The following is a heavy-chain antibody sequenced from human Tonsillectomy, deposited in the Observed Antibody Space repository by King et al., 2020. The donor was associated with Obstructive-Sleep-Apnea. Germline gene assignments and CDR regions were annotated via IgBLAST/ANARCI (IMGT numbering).Heavy chain of an antibody. V-gene: IGHV4-31*03. J-gene: IGHJ4*02. CDR2: IYYSGNN. Sequence: HVQLQESGPGLVKPSQTLSLTCTVSGGSISSGGYYWRWIRQHPGKGLEWIGYIYYSGNNFNNPSLKSRVTISVDTSKNQFSLKLTSVTAADTAVYYCAREVVVGASFDYWGQGTLVTVSS. CDR1: GGSISSGGYY. CDR3: AREVVVGASFDY. D-gene: IGHD2-15*01.